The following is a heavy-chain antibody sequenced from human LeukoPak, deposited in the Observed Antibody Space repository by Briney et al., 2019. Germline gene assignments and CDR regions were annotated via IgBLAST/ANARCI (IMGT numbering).Heavy chain of an antibody. D-gene: IGHD4-17*01. V-gene: IGHV3-23*01. CDR3: AKVYGDIDY. CDR1: GFTFSSDG. J-gene: IGHJ4*02. Sequence: GGSLRLSCAASGFTFSSDGMSWVRQVPGEGLEWVSSISASGGGTVYADSVKGRVTISRDNSKNTLYLQMNTLRAEDTAIYYCAKVYGDIDYWGQGTLVTVSS. CDR2: ISASGGGT.